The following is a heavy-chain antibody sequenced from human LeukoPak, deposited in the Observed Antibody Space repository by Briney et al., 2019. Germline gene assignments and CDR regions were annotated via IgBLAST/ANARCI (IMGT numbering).Heavy chain of an antibody. D-gene: IGHD3-16*01. CDR3: ARGRGDAYAQAYHFDN. Sequence: ASVKVSCKASGYTFTRYYMHWVRQAPGQGLEWMGIINPSGGSTSYAQKFQGRVTMTSDMSTSAIYMELSGLRSDDTAVYYCARGRGDAYAQAYHFDNWGQGALVTVSS. J-gene: IGHJ4*02. V-gene: IGHV1-46*01. CDR1: GYTFTRYY. CDR2: INPSGGST.